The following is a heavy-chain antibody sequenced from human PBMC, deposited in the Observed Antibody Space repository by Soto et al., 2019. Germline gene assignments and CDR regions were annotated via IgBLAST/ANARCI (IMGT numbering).Heavy chain of an antibody. V-gene: IGHV3-48*01. D-gene: IGHD2-2*01. CDR1: GFTFSSYS. J-gene: IGHJ6*02. CDR3: AVVPAANGHYGMDV. CDR2: ISSSSSTI. Sequence: DVQLVEAGGGLVQPGGSLRLSCAASGFTFSSYSMNCVRQAPGKGLEWVSYISSSSSTIYYADSVKGRFTISRDNAKNSLSLQMNSLRAEDTAVYYCAVVPAANGHYGMDVWGQGTTVTVSS.